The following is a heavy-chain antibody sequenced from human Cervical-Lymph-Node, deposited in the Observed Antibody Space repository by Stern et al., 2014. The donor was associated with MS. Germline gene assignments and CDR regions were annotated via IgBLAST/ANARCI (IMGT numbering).Heavy chain of an antibody. CDR3: ARGRHTAMVTSGRYFDL. CDR1: GASIKNFY. V-gene: IGHV4-4*07. D-gene: IGHD5-18*01. Sequence: QLQLQESGPGRVQPSETLSLTCTVSGASIKNFYWNWIRQPPGKGLEWIGRMSNSGPTYYDPSLKSRVTLSMDASKQQFSLSLTSVTAADTAVYFCARGRHTAMVTSGRYFDLWGQGTLVTVSS. J-gene: IGHJ4*02. CDR2: MSNSGPT.